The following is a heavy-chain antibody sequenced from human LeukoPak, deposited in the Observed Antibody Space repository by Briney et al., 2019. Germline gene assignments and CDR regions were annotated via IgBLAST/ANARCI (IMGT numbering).Heavy chain of an antibody. CDR1: GGSISSYY. Sequence: SETLSLTCTVSGGSISSYYWSWIRQPPGKGLEWIGYIYNSGSTNYNPSLKSRVTISVDTSKNQFSLKLSSVTAADTAVYYCARGEILEWLLGAFDIWGQGTLVTVSS. CDR2: IYNSGST. J-gene: IGHJ3*02. D-gene: IGHD3-3*01. CDR3: ARGEILEWLLGAFDI. V-gene: IGHV4-59*01.